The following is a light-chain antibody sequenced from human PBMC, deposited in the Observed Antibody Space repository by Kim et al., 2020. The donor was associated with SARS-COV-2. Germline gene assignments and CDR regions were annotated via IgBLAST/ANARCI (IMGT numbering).Light chain of an antibody. J-gene: IGKJ3*01. CDR1: QTISNW. CDR3: QEYNSDFT. V-gene: IGKV1-5*01. Sequence: GDRVTITCRASQTISNWLAWYQQKPGKPPNALISDASSLESGVPSRFSGSGSGTEFTLTISSLQPDDFATYYCQEYNSDFTFGPGTKVDIK. CDR2: DAS.